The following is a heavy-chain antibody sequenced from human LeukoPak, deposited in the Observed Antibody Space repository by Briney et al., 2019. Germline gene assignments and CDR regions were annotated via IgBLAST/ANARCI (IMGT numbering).Heavy chain of an antibody. CDR2: INHNGST. CDR3: ARGRRSSTTDY. D-gene: IGHD6-6*01. V-gene: IGHV4-34*01. CDR1: GGSFSSYY. Sequence: SETLSLTCAVSGGSFSSYYWSWIRQPPGKGLEWIEEINHNGSTNYNSSLKSRVTISVDTYKTQFSLKLSSVTAADTAVYYCARGRRSSTTDYWGQGTLVTVSS. J-gene: IGHJ4*02.